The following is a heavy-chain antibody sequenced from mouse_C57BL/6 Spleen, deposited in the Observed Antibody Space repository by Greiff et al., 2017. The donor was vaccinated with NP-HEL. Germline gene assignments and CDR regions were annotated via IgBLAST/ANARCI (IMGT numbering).Heavy chain of an antibody. CDR2: IYPGDGDT. CDR1: GYAFSSSW. D-gene: IGHD2-2*01. V-gene: IGHV1-82*01. Sequence: QVQLQQSGPELVKPGASVKISCKASGYAFSSSWMNWVKQRPGKGLEWIGRIYPGDGDTNYNGKFKGKATLTADKSSSTAYMQLSSLTSEDSAVYFCARRRWLRAYYAMDYWGQGTSVIVSS. CDR3: ARRRWLRAYYAMDY. J-gene: IGHJ4*01.